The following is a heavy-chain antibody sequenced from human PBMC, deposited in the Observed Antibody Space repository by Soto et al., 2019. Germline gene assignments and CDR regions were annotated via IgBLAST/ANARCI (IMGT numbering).Heavy chain of an antibody. Sequence: GGSLRLSCAASGFTFATFAMSWVRQAPGKGLEWVSGLSDSGGPTYYADSVKGRFTISRDNSKNKLNLQMNSLRGDDTAVYYCVQRGGSGYYGAFDYWGHGTLVTVSS. CDR3: VQRGGSGYYGAFDY. CDR1: GFTFATFA. D-gene: IGHD3-22*01. J-gene: IGHJ4*01. CDR2: LSDSGGPT. V-gene: IGHV3-23*01.